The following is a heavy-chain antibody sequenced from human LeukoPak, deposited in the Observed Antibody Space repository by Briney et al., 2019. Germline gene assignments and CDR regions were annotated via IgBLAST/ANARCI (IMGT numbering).Heavy chain of an antibody. V-gene: IGHV4-59*01. Sequence: SETLSLTCTVSGGSIGSYYWSWIRQPPGKGLEWIGYIGYSGRTNYNPSLKSRVTISVDTSKNQFSLNLRSVTAADTAVYYCARGGDTIGSIRSPFDIWGQGTMVTVSS. CDR3: ARGGDTIGSIRSPFDI. CDR1: GGSIGSYY. CDR2: IGYSGRT. J-gene: IGHJ3*02. D-gene: IGHD3-22*01.